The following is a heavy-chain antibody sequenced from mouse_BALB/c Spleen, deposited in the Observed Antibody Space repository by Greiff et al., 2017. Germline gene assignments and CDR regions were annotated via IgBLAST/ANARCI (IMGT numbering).Heavy chain of an antibody. D-gene: IGHD2-4*01. V-gene: IGHV5-4*02. CDR3: ARGPTMIYAMDY. J-gene: IGHJ4*01. CDR1: GFTFSDYY. CDR2: ISDGGSYT. Sequence: EVMLVESGGGLVKPGGSLKLSCAASGFTFSDYYMYWVRQTPEKRLEWVATISDGGSYTYYPDSVKGRFTISRDNAKNNLYLQMSSLKSEDTAMYYCARGPTMIYAMDYWGQGTSVTVSS.